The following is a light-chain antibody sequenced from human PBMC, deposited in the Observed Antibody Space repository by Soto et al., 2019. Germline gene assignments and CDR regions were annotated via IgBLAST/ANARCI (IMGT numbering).Light chain of an antibody. CDR2: GNS. J-gene: IGLJ1*01. Sequence: QSVLTQPPSVSGAPGQRVTISCTGSSSNIGAGYDVHWYQQLPGTAPKLLLYGNSNRPSVVPDRFSGSKSGTSASLAITGLQAEDEADYYCQSYDSSLSGFYVFGTGTKLTVL. CDR3: QSYDSSLSGFYV. V-gene: IGLV1-40*01. CDR1: SSNIGAGYD.